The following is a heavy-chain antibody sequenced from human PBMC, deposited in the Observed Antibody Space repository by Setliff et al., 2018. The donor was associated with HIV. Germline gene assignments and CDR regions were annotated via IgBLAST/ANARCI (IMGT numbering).Heavy chain of an antibody. CDR3: ARVADGYNSYFDY. CDR2: IKQGGSEE. Sequence: PGGSLRLSCTASGFIFSSYWMSWVRQAPGKGLEWEANIKQGGSEEYYVDSVKGRFTMSRDNAKNSLFLQMHSLRAEDTAVYYCARVADGYNSYFDYWGQGTVVTVSS. D-gene: IGHD5-18*01. J-gene: IGHJ4*02. CDR1: GFIFSSYW. V-gene: IGHV3-7*01.